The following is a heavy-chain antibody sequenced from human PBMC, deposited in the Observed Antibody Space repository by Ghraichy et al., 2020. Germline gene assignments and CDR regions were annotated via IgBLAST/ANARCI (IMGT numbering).Heavy chain of an antibody. Sequence: GESLNISCAASGFTFSDYWMTWVRQAPGKGLEWVANIDQYGFEKYYVHSLKGRFTISRDNANNSLYLQMNSLRAEDTAVYYCARTVTGDKGVTYYFDFWGQGTLVTVSS. CDR3: ARTVTGDKGVTYYFDF. V-gene: IGHV3-7*01. D-gene: IGHD4-17*01. CDR1: GFTFSDYW. J-gene: IGHJ4*02. CDR2: IDQYGFEK.